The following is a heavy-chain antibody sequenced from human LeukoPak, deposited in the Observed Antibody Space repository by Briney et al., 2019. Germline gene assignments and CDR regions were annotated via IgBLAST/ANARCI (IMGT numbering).Heavy chain of an antibody. D-gene: IGHD5-12*01. CDR3: ARSYSDYDYFNNWFDP. CDR1: GFSLSTSGVG. Sequence: SGPTLVNPTQTLTLTCTFSGFSLSTSGVGVGWIRQPPGKALEWLALIYWNDDKRYSPSLKSRLTISKDTSRNQVVLTMTNMDPVDTATYYCARSYSDYDYFNNWFDPWGQGTLVTVSS. J-gene: IGHJ5*02. CDR2: IYWNDDK. V-gene: IGHV2-5*01.